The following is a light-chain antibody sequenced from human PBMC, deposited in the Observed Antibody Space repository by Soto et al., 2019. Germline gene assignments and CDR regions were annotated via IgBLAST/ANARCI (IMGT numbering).Light chain of an antibody. CDR2: DVS. V-gene: IGLV2-14*01. CDR1: SSDVGGYNY. Sequence: QSALTQPASVSGSPGQSITISCTGTSSDVGGYNYVSWYQQHPGKAPKLMIYDVSNRPSGVSNRFSGSKSGTTASLTISGLQAEDEADYYCSSYTSSSTRHVVFGGGTKVTVL. CDR3: SSYTSSSTRHVV. J-gene: IGLJ2*01.